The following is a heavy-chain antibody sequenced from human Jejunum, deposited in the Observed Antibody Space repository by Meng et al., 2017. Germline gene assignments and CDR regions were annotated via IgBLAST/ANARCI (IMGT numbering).Heavy chain of an antibody. J-gene: IGHJ5*02. CDR2: IKEDGSEK. V-gene: IGHV3-7*01. D-gene: IGHD3-10*01. CDR3: ARGGRYYGSA. CDR1: GFAVSAYW. Sequence: GESLKISFAASGFAVSAYWMSWVRQAPGKGLEWVARIKEDGSEKNYVDSVKGRFTISKDNAKNSLFLQMNSLRAEDTAVYYCARGGRYYGSAWGQGTLVTVSS.